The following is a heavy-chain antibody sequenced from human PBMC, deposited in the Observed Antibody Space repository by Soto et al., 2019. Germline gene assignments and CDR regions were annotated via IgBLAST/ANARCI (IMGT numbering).Heavy chain of an antibody. Sequence: KPSETLSLTCTVSGGSISSYYWSWIRQPPGKGLEWIGYIYYSGSTNYNPSLKSRVTISVDTSKNQFSLKLSSVTAADTAVYYCAREGTNYDFWSRLDPWGQGTLVTDSS. V-gene: IGHV4-59*01. D-gene: IGHD3-3*01. CDR3: AREGTNYDFWSRLDP. CDR2: IYYSGST. CDR1: GGSISSYY. J-gene: IGHJ5*02.